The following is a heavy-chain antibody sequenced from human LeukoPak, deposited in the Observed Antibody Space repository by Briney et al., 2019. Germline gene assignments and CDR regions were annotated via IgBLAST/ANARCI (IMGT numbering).Heavy chain of an antibody. CDR3: ARGIVGATSDFDY. D-gene: IGHD1-26*01. CDR1: GFTFTSFY. CDR2: INPSGHTT. V-gene: IGHV1-46*01. J-gene: IGHJ4*02. Sequence: GASVKVSCKASGFTFTSFYMHWVRQAPGQGLEWMGIINPSGHTTDYAQKFQGRVTITRNTSISTAYMELSSLRSEDTAVYYCARGIVGATSDFDYWGQGTLVTVSS.